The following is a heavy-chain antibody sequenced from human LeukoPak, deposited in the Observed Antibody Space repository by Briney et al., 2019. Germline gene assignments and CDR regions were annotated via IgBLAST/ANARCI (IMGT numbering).Heavy chain of an antibody. D-gene: IGHD5-12*01. V-gene: IGHV4-34*01. Sequence: PSETLSLTCAVSGESLRGYNWNWIRRPPGKGLEWIAEMNHRGTTNYNPSLKSRVTTSVDTSKRHFSLTMTSVTAADTGVYYCARDLRGGLDSWGQGTLVTVSS. CDR3: ARDLRGGLDS. J-gene: IGHJ4*02. CDR1: GESLRGYN. CDR2: MNHRGTT.